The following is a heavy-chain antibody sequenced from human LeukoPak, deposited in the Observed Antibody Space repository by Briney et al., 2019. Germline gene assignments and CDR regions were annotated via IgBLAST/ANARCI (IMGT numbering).Heavy chain of an antibody. J-gene: IGHJ4*02. V-gene: IGHV5-51*01. D-gene: IGHD3-22*01. Sequence: TGASLKISRKGSGYSFTSYWIGWVRQMPGKGLEWMGIIYPGDSDTRYSPSFKGQVTISDDKSNSPASLQLSTLKAPDTAMYYFARLSRDSCYCLVFWGQGTLVTVSS. CDR1: GYSFTSYW. CDR3: ARLSRDSCYCLVF. CDR2: IYPGDSDT.